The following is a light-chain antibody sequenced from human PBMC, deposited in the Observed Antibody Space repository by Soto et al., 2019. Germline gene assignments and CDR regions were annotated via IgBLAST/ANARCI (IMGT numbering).Light chain of an antibody. CDR2: DAS. CDR1: QSVSSSH. Sequence: EIVLTQSPATLSLSPGERATLSCRASQSVSSSHLAWHQHKPGQAPRLLIYDASSRATGIPERFSGSGSGTDFTLTISRLEPEDFAVYYCQQYGSSPLTFGGGTKVYIK. V-gene: IGKV3-20*01. J-gene: IGKJ4*01. CDR3: QQYGSSPLT.